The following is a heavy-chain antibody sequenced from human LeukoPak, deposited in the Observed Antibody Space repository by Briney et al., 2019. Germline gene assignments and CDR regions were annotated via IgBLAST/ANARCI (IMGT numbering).Heavy chain of an antibody. Sequence: SETLSLTCAVYGGSFSGYYWSWIRQPPGKGLEWIGEINHSRSTNYNPSLKSRVTISVDTSKNQFSLKLSSVTAADTAVYYCARGGVSVDYWGQGTLVTVSS. CDR3: ARGGVSVDY. D-gene: IGHD6-13*01. CDR1: GGSFSGYY. V-gene: IGHV4-34*01. CDR2: INHSRST. J-gene: IGHJ4*02.